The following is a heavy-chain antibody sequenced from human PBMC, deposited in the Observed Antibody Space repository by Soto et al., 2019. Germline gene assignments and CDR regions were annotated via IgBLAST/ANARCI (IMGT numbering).Heavy chain of an antibody. CDR1: GFTFDDYA. Sequence: GGSLRLSCAASGFTFDDYAMHWVLQAPGKGLEWVSGISWNSGSIGYADSVKGRFTISRDNAKNSLYLQMNSLRAEDTALYYCAKDSSSGYDRVFDYTFDYWGQGT. D-gene: IGHD5-12*01. CDR2: ISWNSGSI. V-gene: IGHV3-9*01. CDR3: AKDSSSGYDRVFDYTFDY. J-gene: IGHJ4*02.